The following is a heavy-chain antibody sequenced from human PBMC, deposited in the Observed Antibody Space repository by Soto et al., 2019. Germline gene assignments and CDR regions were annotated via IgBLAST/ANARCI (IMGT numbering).Heavy chain of an antibody. CDR2: LYNTGST. CDR1: GGSISSYY. V-gene: IGHV4-59*01. Sequence: SETLSLTCTVSGGSISSYYWSWIRQPPGKGLEWIGYLYNTGSTIYNPSLKSRVTISVDTSKNQFSLKMNSVTAADTAVYFCVRTFPPAPRVVLSHNWFVPWGPGTLVTVSS. D-gene: IGHD2-2*01. CDR3: VRTFPPAPRVVLSHNWFVP. J-gene: IGHJ5*02.